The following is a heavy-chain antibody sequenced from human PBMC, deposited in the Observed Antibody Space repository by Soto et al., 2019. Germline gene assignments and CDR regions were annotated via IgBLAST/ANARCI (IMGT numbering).Heavy chain of an antibody. CDR2: IDPEDGEV. D-gene: IGHD2-8*02. CDR3: APQITTTGGILRNYSYAMDI. CDR1: GYSFTAFY. V-gene: IGHV1-69-2*01. J-gene: IGHJ6*02. Sequence: VKVSCKASGYSFTAFYIHWVRQAPGKGLDWMGLIDPEDGEVKYAEKFHGRVSITADTSVDTVYMQLNSLRSDDTADYFCAPQITTTGGILRNYSYAMDIWGQGTTVTVSS.